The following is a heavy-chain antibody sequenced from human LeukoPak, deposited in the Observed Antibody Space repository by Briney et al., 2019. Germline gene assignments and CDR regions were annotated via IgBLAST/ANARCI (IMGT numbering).Heavy chain of an antibody. V-gene: IGHV3-23*01. CDR3: AKDGRYCSSTSCKKDDY. CDR1: GFTFSSYA. D-gene: IGHD2-2*01. CDR2: ISGSGGNT. J-gene: IGHJ4*01. Sequence: PGGSLRLSCAASGFTFSSYAMSWVRQAPGKGLEWVSAISGSGGNTYYADSVKGRFTISRDNSKNTLYLQMNSLRDEDAAVYYCAKDGRYCSSTSCKKDDYWGQESWSPSPQ.